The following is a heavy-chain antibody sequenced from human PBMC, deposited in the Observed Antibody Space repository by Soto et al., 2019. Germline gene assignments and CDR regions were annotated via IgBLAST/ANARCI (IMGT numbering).Heavy chain of an antibody. D-gene: IGHD2-21*02. CDR3: ARDLWGYCGTDCYPLDV. CDR2: MYNTGST. J-gene: IGHJ6*02. CDR1: GGSISRYY. V-gene: IGHV4-59*12. Sequence: QVQLQESGPGLVKPSETLSLTCTVSGGSISRYYWSWIRQPPGKGLEWIENMYNTGSTVYNSLSKCRFTISVDTSKNQLSLKLNSVTAADTAVYYCARDLWGYCGTDCYPLDVWGQGTTVTVSS.